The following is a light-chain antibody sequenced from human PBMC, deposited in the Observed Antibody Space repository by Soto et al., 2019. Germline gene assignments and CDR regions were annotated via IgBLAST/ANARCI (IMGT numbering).Light chain of an antibody. CDR3: QQYGSSPPVT. CDR1: QSVSSSY. J-gene: IGKJ1*01. V-gene: IGKV3-20*01. Sequence: EIVLTQSPGTLSLSPGERATLSCRASQSVSSSYLAWYQQKPGQAPRLLIYGASSRATGIPDRFSGSGSGTDFTLTISRLEPEDFAVHYCQQYGSSPPVTFGQGTKVEIK. CDR2: GAS.